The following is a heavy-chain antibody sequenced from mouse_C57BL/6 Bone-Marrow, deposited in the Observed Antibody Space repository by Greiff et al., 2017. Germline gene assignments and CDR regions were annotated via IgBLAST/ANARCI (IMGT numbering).Heavy chain of an antibody. Sequence: EVKLMESGGDLVKPGGSLKLSCAASGFTFSSYGMSWVRQTPDKRLEWVATISSGGSYTYYPDSVKGRFTISRDNAKNTLYLQMSSLKSEDTAMYYCARPYYYGSSYQFAYWGQGTLVTVSA. V-gene: IGHV5-6*01. CDR2: ISSGGSYT. CDR3: ARPYYYGSSYQFAY. CDR1: GFTFSSYG. D-gene: IGHD1-1*01. J-gene: IGHJ3*01.